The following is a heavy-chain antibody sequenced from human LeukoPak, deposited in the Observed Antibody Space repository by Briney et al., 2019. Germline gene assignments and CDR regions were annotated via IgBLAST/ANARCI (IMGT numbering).Heavy chain of an antibody. CDR3: ARVATGTTKDAFDI. V-gene: IGHV1-18*01. D-gene: IGHD1-1*01. CDR2: ISAYNGNT. CDR1: GYTFTSYD. Sequence: ASVKVSCKASGYTFTSYDINWVRQATGQGLEWMGWISAYNGNTNYAQKLQGRVTMTTDTSTSTAYMELRSLRSDDTAVYYCARVATGTTKDAFDIWGQGTMVTVSS. J-gene: IGHJ3*02.